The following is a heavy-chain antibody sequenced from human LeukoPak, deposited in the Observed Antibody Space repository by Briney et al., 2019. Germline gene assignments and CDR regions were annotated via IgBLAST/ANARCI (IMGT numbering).Heavy chain of an antibody. J-gene: IGHJ4*02. CDR3: ARGTRYGYRY. CDR1: GGSLSGYY. D-gene: IGHD3-16*02. CDR2: INHSGST. V-gene: IGHV4-34*01. Sequence: SETLSLTCAVYGGSLSGYYWSWIRQPPGKGLEWIGEINHSGSTNYNPSLTSRVTISVDTSKNQFSLKLSSVTAADTAVYYCARGTRYGYRYWGQGTLVTVSS.